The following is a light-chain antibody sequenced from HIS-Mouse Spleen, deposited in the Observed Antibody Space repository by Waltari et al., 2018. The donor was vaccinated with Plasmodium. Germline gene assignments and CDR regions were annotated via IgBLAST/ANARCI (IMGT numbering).Light chain of an antibody. CDR3: SSYTSSSTYV. CDR1: SSDVGGYIY. V-gene: IGLV2-14*01. CDR2: EVI. J-gene: IGLJ1*01. Sequence: QSALTQPASVSGSPGQSITISCTGTSSDVGGYIYVSRYPQHPGKAPKLTIYEVINRPAGVSNRFSGYKSGNTSSLTISGLQAEDEADYYCSSYTSSSTYVFGTGTKVTVL.